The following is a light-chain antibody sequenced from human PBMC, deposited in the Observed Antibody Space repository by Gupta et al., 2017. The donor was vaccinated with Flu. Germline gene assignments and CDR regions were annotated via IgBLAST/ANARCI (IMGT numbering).Light chain of an antibody. Sequence: TSNNVGGFNVVCWYQQQPGKGHQLINYEVSQPPSGVPDRFSGTKSGYTASLNGGVLQADDEAVYYCRSYAGSDKEVFGTGSKVTVL. J-gene: IGLJ1*01. V-gene: IGLV2-8*01. CDR1: SNNVGGFNV. CDR3: RSYAGSDKEV. CDR2: EVS.